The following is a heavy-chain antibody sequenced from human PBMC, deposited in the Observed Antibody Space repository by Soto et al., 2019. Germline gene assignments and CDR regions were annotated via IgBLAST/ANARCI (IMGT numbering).Heavy chain of an antibody. V-gene: IGHV3-21*06. CDR2: ITSTGRDV. CDR1: GFPFIANT. D-gene: IGHD1-1*01. Sequence: GGSLRPSVPASGFPFIANTLNGVRQAPGKGLQWVSSITSTGRDVFYADSVKGRFTISRDNAKSSLYLQMNSLRAEDTAVYYCVKEVEGFDYWGQGTLVTVSS. CDR3: VKEVEGFDY. J-gene: IGHJ4*02.